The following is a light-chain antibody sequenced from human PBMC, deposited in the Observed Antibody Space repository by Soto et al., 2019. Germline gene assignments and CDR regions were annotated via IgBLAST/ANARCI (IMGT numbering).Light chain of an antibody. V-gene: IGLV2-14*01. Sequence: QSALTQPASVSGSPGQSITISCIGTSSDIGGYNHVSWFQQHPGKAPKLMIFEVSNRPSGVSNRFSGSKSGNTASLTISGLQAEDLADYYCSSYTSSSTLVFGGGTKLTVL. CDR1: SSDIGGYNH. CDR2: EVS. J-gene: IGLJ2*01. CDR3: SSYTSSSTLV.